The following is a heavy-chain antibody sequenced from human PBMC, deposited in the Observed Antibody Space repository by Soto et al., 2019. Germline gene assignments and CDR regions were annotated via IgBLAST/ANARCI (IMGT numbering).Heavy chain of an antibody. J-gene: IGHJ6*02. D-gene: IGHD3-3*01. CDR3: AKARIDGSYCYRPVFYYGGMDF. V-gene: IGHV3-30*18. CDR1: GFTFSSYG. Sequence: GGSLSLSCAASGFTFSSYGMHWVRQAPGKGLEWVAVISYDGSNKYYADSVKGRLTISRDNSKNTLYLQMHSLRAEDTAVYYCAKARIDGSYCYRPVFYYGGMDFWGQGTTVTVYS. CDR2: ISYDGSNK.